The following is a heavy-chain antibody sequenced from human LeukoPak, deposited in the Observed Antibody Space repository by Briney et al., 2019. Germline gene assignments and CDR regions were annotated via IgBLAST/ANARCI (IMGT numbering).Heavy chain of an antibody. CDR2: INTNTGNP. D-gene: IGHD3-9*01. CDR1: GYTFTSYA. Sequence: ASVKVSCRASGYTFTSYAMNWVRQAPAQGLEWMGWINTNTGNPTYAQGFTGRFVFSLDTSVSTAYLQISSLKAEDTAVYYCARETTYYDILTGYKTLDYWGQGTLVTVSS. J-gene: IGHJ4*02. V-gene: IGHV7-4-1*02. CDR3: ARETTYYDILTGYKTLDY.